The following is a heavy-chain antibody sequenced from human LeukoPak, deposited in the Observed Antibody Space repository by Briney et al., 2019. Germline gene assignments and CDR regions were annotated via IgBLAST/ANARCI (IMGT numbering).Heavy chain of an antibody. CDR1: GFTLSSYW. CDR2: INSDGSST. V-gene: IGHV3-74*01. D-gene: IGHD2-21*02. J-gene: IGHJ4*02. Sequence: PGGSLRLSCAASGFTLSSYWMNWVRQAPGKGLVWVSRINSDGSSTSYADSVKGRFTISRDNAKNTLYLQMNSLRAEDTAVYYCARDIDGDSVDYWGQGTLVTVSS. CDR3: ARDIDGDSVDY.